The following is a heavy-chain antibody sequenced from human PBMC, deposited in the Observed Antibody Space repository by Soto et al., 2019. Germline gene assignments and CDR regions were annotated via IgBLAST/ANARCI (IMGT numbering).Heavy chain of an antibody. V-gene: IGHV1-8*01. CDR3: ARERGVTDAFDI. J-gene: IGHJ3*02. CDR1: GYTFTSYD. Sequence: GASVKVSCKASGYTFTSYDINWVRQATGQGLEWMGRIIPNIGNTDYAQKFQGRVTITTDKSTSTAYMELSSLRSEDTAVYYCARERGVTDAFDIWGQGTMVTVSS. CDR2: IIPNIGNT. D-gene: IGHD3-10*01.